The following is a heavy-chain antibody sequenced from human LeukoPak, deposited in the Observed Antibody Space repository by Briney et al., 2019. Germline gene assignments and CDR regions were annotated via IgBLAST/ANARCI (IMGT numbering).Heavy chain of an antibody. CDR2: IYYSGST. V-gene: IGHV4-39*07. CDR1: GGSISSSSYY. J-gene: IGHJ5*02. D-gene: IGHD1-26*01. CDR3: ARVGTSGSSLGWFDP. Sequence: SETLSLTCTVSGGSISSSSYYWGWIRQPPGKGLEWIGSIYYSGSTYYNPSLKSRVTISVDTSKNQFSLKLSSVTAADTAVYYCARVGTSGSSLGWFDPWGQGTLVTVSS.